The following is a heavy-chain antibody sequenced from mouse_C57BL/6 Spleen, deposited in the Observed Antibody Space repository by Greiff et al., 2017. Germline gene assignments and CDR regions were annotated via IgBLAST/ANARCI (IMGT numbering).Heavy chain of an antibody. J-gene: IGHJ2*01. CDR2: IDPETGGT. V-gene: IGHV1-15*01. Sequence: VQLQESGAELVRPGASVTLSCKASGYTFTDYEMHWVKQTPVHGLEWIGAIDPETGGTAYNQKFKGKAILTADKSSSTAYMELRSLTSEDSAVYYCTRYPPATVVAPEVYCDYWGQGTTLTVSS. D-gene: IGHD1-1*01. CDR3: TRYPPATVVAPEVYCDY. CDR1: GYTFTDYE.